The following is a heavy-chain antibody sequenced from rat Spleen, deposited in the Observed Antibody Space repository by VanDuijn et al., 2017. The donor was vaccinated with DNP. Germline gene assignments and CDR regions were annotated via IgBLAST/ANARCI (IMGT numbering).Heavy chain of an antibody. J-gene: IGHJ3*01. Sequence: QVQLQQSGAELAEPGSSVKISCKASGYTFTSYTMHWIKQTNGQGLEYIAYVNMGSGDTNYNEKFKGKATLTVDRSSSTAFMQLSSLTPDDSAVYYLGSDYYRDWFANWGQGTLVTVSS. CDR2: VNMGSGDT. CDR1: GYTFTSYT. D-gene: IGHD1-1*01. CDR3: GSDYYRDWFAN. V-gene: IGHV1-43*01.